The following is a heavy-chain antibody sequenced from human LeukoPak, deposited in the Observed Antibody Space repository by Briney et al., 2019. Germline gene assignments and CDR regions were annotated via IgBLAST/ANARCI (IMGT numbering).Heavy chain of an antibody. V-gene: IGHV3-23*01. D-gene: IGHD6-6*01. J-gene: IGHJ4*02. CDR1: GFTFSSYA. CDR2: ISGSGGST. CDR3: AKDFRDGSSSFDY. Sequence: GWSLRLSCAASGFTFSSYAMSWVRQAPGKGLEWVSAISGSGGSTYYADSVKGRFTISRDNSKNTLYLQMNSLRAEDTAVYYCAKDFRDGSSSFDYWGQGTLVTVSS.